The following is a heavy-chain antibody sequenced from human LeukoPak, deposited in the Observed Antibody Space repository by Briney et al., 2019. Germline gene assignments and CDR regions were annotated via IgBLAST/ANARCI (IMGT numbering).Heavy chain of an antibody. CDR1: GGSISSYY. CDR2: IYTSGST. Sequence: SETLSLTCTVSGGSISSYYWSWIRQPAGKGLEWIGRIYTSGSTNYNPSLKSRVTMSVDTSKNQFSLKLSSVTAADTAVYYCARARGYSYGSIYYYYYMDVWGKGTTVTVTS. V-gene: IGHV4-4*07. D-gene: IGHD5-18*01. CDR3: ARARGYSYGSIYYYYYMDV. J-gene: IGHJ6*03.